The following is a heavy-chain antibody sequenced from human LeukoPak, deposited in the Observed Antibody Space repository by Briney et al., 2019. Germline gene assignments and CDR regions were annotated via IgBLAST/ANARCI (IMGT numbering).Heavy chain of an antibody. V-gene: IGHV3-15*01. CDR2: IKSKTDGGTT. D-gene: IGHD5-18*01. CDR1: GFTVNNY. CDR3: TILGYTYGRFDY. J-gene: IGHJ4*02. Sequence: GGSLRLSCAVSGFTVNNYMTWVRQAPGRGLEWVGRIKSKTDGGTTDYAAPVKGRITISRDDSKNTLYLQMNSLKTEDTAVYYCTILGYTYGRFDYWGQGTLVTVSS.